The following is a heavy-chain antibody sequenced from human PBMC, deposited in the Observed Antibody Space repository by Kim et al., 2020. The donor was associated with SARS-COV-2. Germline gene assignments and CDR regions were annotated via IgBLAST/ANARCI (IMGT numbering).Heavy chain of an antibody. D-gene: IGHD2-15*01. Sequence: GGSLRLSCAASGFTFSSYSMNWVRQAPGKGLEWVSSISSSSSYIYYADSVKGRFTISRDNAKNSLYLQMNSLRAEDTAVYYCARVARYCSGGSCYSVAFDIWGQGTMVTVSS. CDR3: ARVARYCSGGSCYSVAFDI. CDR2: ISSSSSYI. CDR1: GFTFSSYS. J-gene: IGHJ3*02. V-gene: IGHV3-21*01.